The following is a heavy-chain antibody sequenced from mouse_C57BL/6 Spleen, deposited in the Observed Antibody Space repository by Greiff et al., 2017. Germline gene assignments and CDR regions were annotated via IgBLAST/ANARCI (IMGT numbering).Heavy chain of an antibody. D-gene: IGHD1-1*01. V-gene: IGHV7-3*01. CDR1: GFTFTDYY. J-gene: IGHJ2*01. Sequence: EVKLVESGGGLVQPGGSLSLSCAASGFTFTDYYMSWVRQPPGKALEWLGFIRNKANGYTTEYSASVKGRFTISRDNSKSILYLQMNALRAEDSVTYYCARYDGYYYGSSAGVHFDYWGQGTTLTVSS. CDR3: ARYDGYYYGSSAGVHFDY. CDR2: IRNKANGYTT.